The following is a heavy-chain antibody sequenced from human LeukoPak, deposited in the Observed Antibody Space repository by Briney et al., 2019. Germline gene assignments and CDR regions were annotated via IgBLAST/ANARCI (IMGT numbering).Heavy chain of an antibody. Sequence: ASVKVSCKASGYTFTSYAMHWVRQAPGQRLEWMGWINAGNGNTKYSQKFQGRVTITRDTSASTAYMKLSSLRSEDTAVYYCAREGRYGDYAGYWGQGTLVTVSS. CDR2: INAGNGNT. CDR3: AREGRYGDYAGY. V-gene: IGHV1-3*01. D-gene: IGHD4-17*01. CDR1: GYTFTSYA. J-gene: IGHJ4*02.